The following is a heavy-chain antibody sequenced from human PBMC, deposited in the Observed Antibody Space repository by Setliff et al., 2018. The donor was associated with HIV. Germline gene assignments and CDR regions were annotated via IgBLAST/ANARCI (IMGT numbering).Heavy chain of an antibody. CDR1: GASITTDTYY. V-gene: IGHV4-30-4*01. CDR3: ARVPNWGSAPFAYDV. CDR2: ILDSGST. D-gene: IGHD7-27*01. J-gene: IGHJ3*01. Sequence: SETLSLTCTVSGASITTDTYYWSWIRQPAGKGLEWIGYILDSGSTYYNPSLRGRLSMSIDTSANQFSVELTSVTAADTALYFCARVPNWGSAPFAYDVWGLGTMVTVSS.